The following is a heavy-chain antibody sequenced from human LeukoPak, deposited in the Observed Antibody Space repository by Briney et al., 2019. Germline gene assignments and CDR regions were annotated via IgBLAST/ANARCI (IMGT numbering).Heavy chain of an antibody. V-gene: IGHV1-18*01. CDR3: ARDTGGFGELYAYSYGMDV. J-gene: IGHJ6*02. CDR2: ISAYNGNT. D-gene: IGHD3-10*01. Sequence: ASVKVSCKASGYTFTSYGISWVRQAPGQGLEWMGWISAYNGNTNYAQKLPGRVTMPTDTSTSTAYMELRSLRSDDTAVYYCARDTGGFGELYAYSYGMDVWGQGTTVTVSS. CDR1: GYTFTSYG.